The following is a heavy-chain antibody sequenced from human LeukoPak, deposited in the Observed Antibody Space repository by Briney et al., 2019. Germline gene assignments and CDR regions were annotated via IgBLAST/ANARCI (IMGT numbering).Heavy chain of an antibody. D-gene: IGHD1-7*01. CDR1: GFTFSSYA. J-gene: IGHJ4*02. CDR3: AKGTRDAGYYFDY. CDR2: IRVGGET. V-gene: IGHV3-23*01. Sequence: GGSLRLSCAASGFTFSSYAMSWVRQAPGKGLEWVSAIRVGGETHYADSVKGRFTISRDNSENTLYLQMSGLRAEDTAVYYCAKGTRDAGYYFDYWGQGALVTVSS.